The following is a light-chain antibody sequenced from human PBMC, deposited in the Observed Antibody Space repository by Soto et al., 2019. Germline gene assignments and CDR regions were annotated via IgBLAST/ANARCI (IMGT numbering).Light chain of an antibody. Sequence: DVVMTQSPLSLPVTLGQPASISCRSSQSLAYIDGNTYLNWFHQRPGQSPRRLIYQVSNRDSGVPDRFSGSGSGTDFTLKISRVEADDVGVYYCMQGTHWPPYTFGQGTMMEIK. CDR1: QSLAYIDGNTY. V-gene: IGKV2-30*01. CDR3: MQGTHWPPYT. J-gene: IGKJ2*01. CDR2: QVS.